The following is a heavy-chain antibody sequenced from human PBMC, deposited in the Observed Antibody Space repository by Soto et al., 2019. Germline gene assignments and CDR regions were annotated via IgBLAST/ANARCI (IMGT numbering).Heavy chain of an antibody. Sequence: QVQLVQSGADVKKPGSSARVSCKASGGTSSTYAVHWVRQAPGQGLAWMGGIIPLYDSPYYARNFQGRFTIAADKSTDTAYMELRSLGYEDTAGYYCARGSHYGDALYWGQGTLVTVSS. CDR1: GGTSSTYA. CDR2: IIPLYDSP. CDR3: ARGSHYGDALY. J-gene: IGHJ4*02. D-gene: IGHD4-17*01. V-gene: IGHV1-69*06.